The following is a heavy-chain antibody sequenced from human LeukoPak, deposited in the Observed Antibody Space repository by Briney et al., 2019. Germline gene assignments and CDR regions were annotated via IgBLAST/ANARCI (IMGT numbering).Heavy chain of an antibody. J-gene: IGHJ4*02. D-gene: IGHD3-3*01. Sequence: GGSLRLSCAGSGFTFSSYSMNWVPQAPGKGLEWVSSITSSSSYIYYAASVTGRFTISRDNAKSSLYLQMNSLRAEDTAVYYCARAAPLHVLRFLEWSDYWGQGTLVTVSS. V-gene: IGHV3-21*01. CDR3: ARAAPLHVLRFLEWSDY. CDR2: ITSSSSYI. CDR1: GFTFSSYS.